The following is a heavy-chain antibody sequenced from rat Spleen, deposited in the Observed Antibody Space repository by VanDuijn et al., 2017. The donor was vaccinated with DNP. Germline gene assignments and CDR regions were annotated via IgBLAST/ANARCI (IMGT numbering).Heavy chain of an antibody. CDR2: INPDGGST. CDR3: ARWNSGHFDY. Sequence: EVQLVESGGGLVQSGRSLKLSCIASGFTFSSYWMFWVRQAPGEGLEWIASINPDGGSTYYPDSVRGRFTISRDNAKNTLYLQMNSLRSEDMATYYCARWNSGHFDYWGQGVMVPVSS. J-gene: IGHJ2*01. D-gene: IGHD4-3*01. V-gene: IGHV5-58*01. CDR1: GFTFSSYW.